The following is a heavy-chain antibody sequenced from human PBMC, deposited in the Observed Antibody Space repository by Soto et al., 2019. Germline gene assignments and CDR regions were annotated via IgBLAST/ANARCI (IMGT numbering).Heavy chain of an antibody. J-gene: IGHJ4*02. D-gene: IGHD1-26*01. Sequence: QVQLQESGPGLVKPSETLSLTCTVSGGSISSYYWSWIRQPPGKGLEWIGYIYYSGSTNYNPSLNSRVTISVDTSKNQFSLKLSSVTAADTAVYYCARAKEGAESPGDFDYWGQGTLVTVSS. V-gene: IGHV4-59*01. CDR1: GGSISSYY. CDR3: ARAKEGAESPGDFDY. CDR2: IYYSGST.